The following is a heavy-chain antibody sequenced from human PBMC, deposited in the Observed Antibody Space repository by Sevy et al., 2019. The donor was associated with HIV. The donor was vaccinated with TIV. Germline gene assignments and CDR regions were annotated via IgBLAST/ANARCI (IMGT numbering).Heavy chain of an antibody. CDR2: ISGSGGST. CDR3: AKDSQPAGPYCTNGVCYIGAFDI. CDR1: GFTFSSYA. D-gene: IGHD2-8*01. V-gene: IGHV3-23*01. J-gene: IGHJ3*02. Sequence: GGSLRLSCAASGFTFSSYAMSWVRQAPGKGLEWVSAISGSGGSTYYADSVKGRFTISRDNSKNTLYLQMNSLRAEDTAVYYCAKDSQPAGPYCTNGVCYIGAFDIWVQGTMVTVSS.